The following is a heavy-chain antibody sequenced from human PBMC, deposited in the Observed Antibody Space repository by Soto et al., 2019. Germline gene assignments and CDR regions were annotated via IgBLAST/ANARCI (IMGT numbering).Heavy chain of an antibody. CDR1: GGSISSYY. D-gene: IGHD2-2*01. CDR3: ARASVHLQVPNWFDP. Sequence: PSETLSLTCTVSGGSISSYYWSWIRQPPGKGLEWIGYIYYSGSTNYNPSLKSRVTISVDTSKNQFSLKLSSVTAADTAVYYCARASVHLQVPNWFDPWGQGTLVTAPQ. J-gene: IGHJ5*02. V-gene: IGHV4-59*01. CDR2: IYYSGST.